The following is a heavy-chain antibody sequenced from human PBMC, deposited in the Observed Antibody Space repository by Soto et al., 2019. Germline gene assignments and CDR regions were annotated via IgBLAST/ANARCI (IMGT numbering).Heavy chain of an antibody. CDR1: GGTFSSYA. D-gene: IGHD3-22*01. J-gene: IGHJ4*02. CDR3: ARDLRDSSGYYLTVPIAFDY. CDR2: IIPIFGTA. Sequence: SVKVSCKASGGTFSSYAISWVRQSPGQGLEWMGGIIPIFGTANYAQKFQGRVTITADESTSTAYMELSSLRSEDTAVYYCARDLRDSSGYYLTVPIAFDYWGQGTLVTVS. V-gene: IGHV1-69*13.